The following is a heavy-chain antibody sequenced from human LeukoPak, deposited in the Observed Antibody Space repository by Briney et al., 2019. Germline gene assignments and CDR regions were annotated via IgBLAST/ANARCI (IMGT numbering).Heavy chain of an antibody. CDR2: IYTSGST. D-gene: IGHD2-15*01. V-gene: IGHV4-4*07. J-gene: IGHJ3*02. CDR3: ARELGYCSGGSCYADAFDI. Sequence: PSQTLSLTCTVSGGSIRSYYWSWIRQPARKGLEWIGRIYTSGSTNYNPSLKSRVTMSVDTSKNQFSLKLSSVTAADTAVYYCARELGYCSGGSCYADAFDIWGQGTMVTVSS. CDR1: GGSIRSYY.